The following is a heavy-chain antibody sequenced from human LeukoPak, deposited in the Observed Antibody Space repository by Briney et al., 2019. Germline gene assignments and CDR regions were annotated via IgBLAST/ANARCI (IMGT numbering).Heavy chain of an antibody. CDR1: GFTFSNHV. CDR3: ARWLYNSGAFDY. Sequence: PGGSLRLSCAASGFTFSNHVMTWVRQAPGRGLDWISSISSGGGTTYNADSVKGRFTISRDNSKNTLFPQMNSLRAEDTAIYYCARWLYNSGAFDYWGPGTLVTVSS. D-gene: IGHD3-10*01. J-gene: IGHJ4*02. CDR2: ISSGGGTT. V-gene: IGHV3-23*01.